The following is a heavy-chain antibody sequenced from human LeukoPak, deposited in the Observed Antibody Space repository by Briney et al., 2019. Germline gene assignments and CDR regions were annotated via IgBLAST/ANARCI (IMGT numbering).Heavy chain of an antibody. Sequence: SETLSLTCAVFGESFVGRHWSWIRQSPGKGLEWLGEASHAGITNYNPSLKSRVSISVDTSKDQFSLTLTSVTAADTAVYYCARGRANWDYDFDYWGQGTPVTV. V-gene: IGHV4-34*01. D-gene: IGHD1-7*01. J-gene: IGHJ4*02. CDR2: ASHAGIT. CDR1: GESFVGRH. CDR3: ARGRANWDYDFDY.